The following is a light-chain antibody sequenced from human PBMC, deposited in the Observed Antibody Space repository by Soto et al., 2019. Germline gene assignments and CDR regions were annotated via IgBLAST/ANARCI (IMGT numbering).Light chain of an antibody. V-gene: IGKV3-20*01. Sequence: EIVLTQSPGTLSLSPGERATLSCRASQSVSSSYLAWYQQKPGQAPRLLIYGASSRATGIPDRFSGGGSGTDFTLTISRLEPEDFAVYYCHQYSSSRRTFGQGTTVDIK. J-gene: IGKJ1*01. CDR1: QSVSSSY. CDR3: HQYSSSRRT. CDR2: GAS.